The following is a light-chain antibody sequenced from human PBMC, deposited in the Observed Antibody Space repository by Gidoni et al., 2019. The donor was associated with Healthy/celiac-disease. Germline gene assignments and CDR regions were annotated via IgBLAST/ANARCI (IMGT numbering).Light chain of an antibody. J-gene: IGKJ2*04. Sequence: EIVLTQSPATLSLSPGERATLSCRASQSVSSYLAWYQQKPGQAPRLLIYDAPNRATGIPARFSGSGSGTDFTLTISSIEPEDFAVYYCQQRSNWPRGSFXQXTKLEIK. CDR2: DAP. CDR3: QQRSNWPRGS. CDR1: QSVSSY. V-gene: IGKV3-11*01.